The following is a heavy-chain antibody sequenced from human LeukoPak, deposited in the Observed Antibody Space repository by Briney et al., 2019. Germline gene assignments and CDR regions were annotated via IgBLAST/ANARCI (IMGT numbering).Heavy chain of an antibody. J-gene: IGHJ4*02. D-gene: IGHD1-20*01. CDR1: RFTFSNYG. CDR3: ATDWDYNWNPGGFDS. Sequence: PGGSLRLSCAASRFTFSNYGMHWVRQAPGKGLEWVAFIRYDGTIKYYADSVKGRFTISRDNSKNTLFLQMNSLRAEDTAVYYCATDWDYNWNPGGFDSWGQGTLVTVSS. V-gene: IGHV3-30*02. CDR2: IRYDGTIK.